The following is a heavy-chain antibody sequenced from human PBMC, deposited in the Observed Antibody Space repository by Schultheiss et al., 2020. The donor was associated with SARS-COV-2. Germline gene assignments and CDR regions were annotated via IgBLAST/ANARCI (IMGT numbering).Heavy chain of an antibody. V-gene: IGHV4-39*07. CDR1: GGSISSSSYY. D-gene: IGHD4-11*01. J-gene: IGHJ5*02. Sequence: SETLSLTCTVSGGSISSSSYYWGWIRQPPGKGLEWIGSIYYSGSTNYNPSLKSRVTISVDTSKNQFSLKLSSVTAADTAVYYCARDDSNYPNWFDPWGQGTLVTVSS. CDR3: ARDDSNYPNWFDP. CDR2: IYYSGST.